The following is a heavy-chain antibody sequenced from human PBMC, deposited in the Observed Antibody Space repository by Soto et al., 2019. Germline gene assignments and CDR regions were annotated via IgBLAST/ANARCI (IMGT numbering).Heavy chain of an antibody. V-gene: IGHV3-11*01. D-gene: IGHD1-26*01. Sequence: GGSLRLSCAASGFTVNSNYMSWVRQAPGKGLEWVSTIYSGGSTIYYADSVKGRFTISRDNAKNSLYLQMNSLRVEDTAVYYCARVGSPDYWGQGTQVTVSS. J-gene: IGHJ4*02. CDR3: ARVGSPDY. CDR1: GFTVNSNY. CDR2: IYSGGSTI.